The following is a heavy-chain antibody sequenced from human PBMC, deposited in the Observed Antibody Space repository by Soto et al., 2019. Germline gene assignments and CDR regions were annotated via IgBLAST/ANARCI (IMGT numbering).Heavy chain of an antibody. V-gene: IGHV3-15*05. Sequence: GGSLRLSCAASGFTFSNAWMSWVRQAPGKGLEWVGRIKSKTDGGTTDYAAPVKGRFTISRDDSKNTLYLQMNSLRGEDTALYYCTTAHYGDYPNWFDSWGRGTLVTVSS. CDR2: IKSKTDGGTT. D-gene: IGHD4-17*01. CDR3: TTAHYGDYPNWFDS. J-gene: IGHJ5*01. CDR1: GFTFSNAW.